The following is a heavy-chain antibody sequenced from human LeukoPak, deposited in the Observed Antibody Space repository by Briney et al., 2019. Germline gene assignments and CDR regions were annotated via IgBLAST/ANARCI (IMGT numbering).Heavy chain of an antibody. J-gene: IGHJ4*02. CDR1: GFTFNSYE. CDR2: ISSSGSTM. Sequence: PGGSLRLPCAASGFTFNSYEMNWVRQAPGKGLEWVSYISSSGSTMYYADSVRGRLTISRENAKNLLYLEVNSLRAEDTAVYYCARRYCSSTSCTLDYWGQGTLVIVS. D-gene: IGHD2-2*01. CDR3: ARRYCSSTSCTLDY. V-gene: IGHV3-48*03.